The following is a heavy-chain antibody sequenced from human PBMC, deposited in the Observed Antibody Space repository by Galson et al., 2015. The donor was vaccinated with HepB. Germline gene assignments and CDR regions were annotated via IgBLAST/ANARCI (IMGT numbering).Heavy chain of an antibody. CDR3: TLAIILTMVPDY. D-gene: IGHD3-10*01. V-gene: IGHV3-49*03. CDR2: IRSKAYGGTT. CDR1: GFTFGDYA. Sequence: PLRLSCAASGFTFGDYAMSWFRQAPGKGLEWVGFIRSKAYGGTTEYAASVKGRFTISRDDSKSIAYLQMNSLKTEDTAVYYCTLAIILTMVPDYWGQGTLVTVSS. J-gene: IGHJ4*02.